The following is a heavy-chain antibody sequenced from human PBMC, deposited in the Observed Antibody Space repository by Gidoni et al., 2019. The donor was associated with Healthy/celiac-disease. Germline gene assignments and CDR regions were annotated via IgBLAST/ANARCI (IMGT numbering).Heavy chain of an antibody. CDR3: ARVPDDPYYGMDV. D-gene: IGHD1-1*01. V-gene: IGHV3-7*01. CDR2: IKQDGSEK. CDR1: GFTFSSYW. Sequence: EVQLVESGGGLVQPGGSLRLSCSASGFTFSSYWMSWVRQAPGKGLEWVANIKQDGSEKYYVDSVKGRFTISRDNAKNSLYLQMNSLRAEDTAVYYCARVPDDPYYGMDVWGQGTTVTVSS. J-gene: IGHJ6*02.